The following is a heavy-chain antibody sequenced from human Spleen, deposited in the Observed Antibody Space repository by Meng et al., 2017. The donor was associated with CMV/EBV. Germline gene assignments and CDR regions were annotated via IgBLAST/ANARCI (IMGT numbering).Heavy chain of an antibody. J-gene: IGHJ6*02. Sequence: GGSLRLSCAASGFTFSSYSMNWVRQAPGKGLEWVSYISSSSSTIYYADSVKGRFTISRDNAKNSLYLQMNSLRAEDTAVYYCAREGYYDFWSGYYPYYYYGMDVWGQGTTVTVSS. D-gene: IGHD3-3*01. CDR2: ISSSSSTI. V-gene: IGHV3-48*04. CDR1: GFTFSSYS. CDR3: AREGYYDFWSGYYPYYYYGMDV.